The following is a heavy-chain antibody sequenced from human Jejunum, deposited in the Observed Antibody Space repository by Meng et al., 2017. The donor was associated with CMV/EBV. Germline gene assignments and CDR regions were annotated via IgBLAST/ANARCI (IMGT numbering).Heavy chain of an antibody. CDR1: FSDSA. V-gene: IGHV3-73*01. J-gene: IGHJ4*02. Sequence: FSDSAIHWVRQASGKGLEWVSRIRSKGNDYATAYAASVKGRFAISRDDSENTAYLQMNGLKTDDTAVYYCSRLSEDPVRGVIQAFDYWGQGALVTVSS. CDR2: IRSKGNDYAT. CDR3: SRLSEDPVRGVIQAFDY. D-gene: IGHD3-10*01.